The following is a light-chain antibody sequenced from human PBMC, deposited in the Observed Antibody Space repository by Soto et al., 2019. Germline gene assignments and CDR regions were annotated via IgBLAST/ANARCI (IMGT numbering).Light chain of an antibody. V-gene: IGLV7-46*01. CDR3: LLSYTGRLYV. CDR1: TGPVTNGHF. J-gene: IGLJ1*01. CDR2: DTD. Sequence: QAVVTQEPSLTVSPGGTVTLTCGSSTGPVTNGHFPYWFQQKPGQAPRPLIYDTDTKHSWTPARFSGSLLGDKAALTLSGARPEDEADYNCLLSYTGRLYVFGPGTKLTVL.